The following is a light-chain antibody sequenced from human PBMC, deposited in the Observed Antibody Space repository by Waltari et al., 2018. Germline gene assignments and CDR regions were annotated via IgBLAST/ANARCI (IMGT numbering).Light chain of an antibody. V-gene: IGLV1-44*01. CDR2: SKN. CDR1: SPNIGSKP. CDR3: SSWDDSVIGPV. J-gene: IGLJ2*01. Sequence: QSILTQPPSASGTPGQRVTISCSRSSPNIGSKPVNWDQHHPGTAPRVLIYSKNQRPSGVPDRFSGSKSGTSASLAISGLQSEDEADYYCSSWDDSVIGPVFGGGTKLTVL.